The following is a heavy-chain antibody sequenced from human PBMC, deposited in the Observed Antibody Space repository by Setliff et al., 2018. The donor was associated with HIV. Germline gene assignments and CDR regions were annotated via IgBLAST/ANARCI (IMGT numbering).Heavy chain of an antibody. D-gene: IGHD6-6*01. CDR1: GASFIRSRYY. V-gene: IGHV4-61*09. J-gene: IGHJ4*02. CDR3: ARAVQLGYFDY. CDR2: VYTTGSA. Sequence: SETLSLTCTVSGASFIRSRYYWSWIRQPAGKGLEWIGHVYTTGSASYNPSLESRVTILEALSKNQFSLKLSSVTAADTAVYYCARAVQLGYFDYWGQGTLVTVS.